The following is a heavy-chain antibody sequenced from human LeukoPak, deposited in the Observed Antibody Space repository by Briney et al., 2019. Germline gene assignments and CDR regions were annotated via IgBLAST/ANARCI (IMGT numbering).Heavy chain of an antibody. CDR1: GFAFNDFY. V-gene: IGHV3-11*01. CDR2: ITSSSTTK. D-gene: IGHD3-10*01. CDR3: ATPVPHGSDPSLSYHYLDV. Sequence: GGSLRLSCAASGFAFNDFYMSWIRQAPGKGLEWVSYITSSSTTKHYADSVKGRFTISRDNAKNLLYMQMNSLRAEDTAVYYCATPVPHGSDPSLSYHYLDVWGKGTPVTISS. J-gene: IGHJ6*03.